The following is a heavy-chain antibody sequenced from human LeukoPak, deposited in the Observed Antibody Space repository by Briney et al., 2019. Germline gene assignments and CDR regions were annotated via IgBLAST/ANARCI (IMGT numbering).Heavy chain of an antibody. CDR2: ISSSSSYI. Sequence: PGGSLRLSCAASGFTFSSYSMNWVRQAPGKGLEWVSSISSSSSYIYYADSVKGRFTISRDNAKNSLYLQMNSLRAEDTAVYYCARDGKSYYYGSGSWSYYGMDVWGQGTTVTVSS. CDR1: GFTFSSYS. D-gene: IGHD3-10*01. V-gene: IGHV3-21*04. CDR3: ARDGKSYYYGSGSWSYYGMDV. J-gene: IGHJ6*02.